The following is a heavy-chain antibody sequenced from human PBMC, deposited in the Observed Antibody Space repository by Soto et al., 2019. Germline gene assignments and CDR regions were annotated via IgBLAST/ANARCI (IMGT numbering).Heavy chain of an antibody. V-gene: IGHV4-39*01. Sequence: SETLSLTCTVSGGSISSSSYYWGWIRQPPGKGLEWLGSIYYSGSTYYNPSLKSRVTISVHTSTNQFSLKLSSVTAADPAVYYCARHESEDSVGVSAALQGGWFDPWGHGTLGDVSS. CDR3: ARHESEDSVGVSAALQGGWFDP. CDR1: GGSISSSSYY. CDR2: IYYSGST. D-gene: IGHD2-2*02. J-gene: IGHJ5*02.